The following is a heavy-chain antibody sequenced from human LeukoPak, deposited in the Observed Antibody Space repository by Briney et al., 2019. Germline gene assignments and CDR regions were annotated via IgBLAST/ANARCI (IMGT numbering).Heavy chain of an antibody. V-gene: IGHV4-34*01. CDR1: GGSFSGYY. CDR2: INHTGST. J-gene: IGHJ4*02. CDR3: ARSAPRMDY. Sequence: SETLSLTCAVYGGSFSGYYWGWIRQSPGKGLEWIGEINHTGSTKYNPSLKSRVAVSLDTSKKQLSLKLSSVTAADTAVYYCARSAPRMDYWGQGTLVTVSS. D-gene: IGHD2-8*01.